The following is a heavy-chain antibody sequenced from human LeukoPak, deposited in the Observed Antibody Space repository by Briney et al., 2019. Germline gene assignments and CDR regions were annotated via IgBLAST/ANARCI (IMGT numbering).Heavy chain of an antibody. J-gene: IGHJ5*02. CDR2: ICFSGST. V-gene: IGHV4-59*08. CDR3: ARRVVESAAITERNWLDP. CDR1: GDSISSYC. D-gene: IGHD5-24*01. Sequence: KPSETPAPPLTVSGDSISSYCWGWVRQPPGKGLEWVGSICFSGSTNYNPSLKSRVTISLDTSKNQFSLNLNSVTAADTAVFFCARRVVESAAITERNWLDPWGQGTLVTVSS.